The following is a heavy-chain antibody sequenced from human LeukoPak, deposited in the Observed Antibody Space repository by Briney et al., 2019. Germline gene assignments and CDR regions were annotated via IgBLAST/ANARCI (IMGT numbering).Heavy chain of an antibody. V-gene: IGHV4-34*01. CDR3: ARGLWSVRTYYYYYGMDV. Sequence: PSETLSLTCAVYGGSFSRYYWSWIRQPPGKGLEWIGEINHSGSTNYNPSLKSRVTISVDTSKNQFSLKLSSVTAADTAVYYCARGLWSVRTYYYYYGMDVWGQGTTVTVSS. J-gene: IGHJ6*02. D-gene: IGHD1-14*01. CDR2: INHSGST. CDR1: GGSFSRYY.